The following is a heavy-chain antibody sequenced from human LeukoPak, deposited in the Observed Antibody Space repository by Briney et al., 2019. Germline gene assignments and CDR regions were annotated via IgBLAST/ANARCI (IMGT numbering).Heavy chain of an antibody. J-gene: IGHJ3*02. CDR1: GYTFTIYG. CDR2: ISAYNGST. CDR3: ARDSRIAARREAFDI. D-gene: IGHD6-6*01. Sequence: ASVTVSCTASGYTFTIYGISWVRQAPGQGLEWMGWISAYNGSTNYAPKLQGRVTMTTDTSTSTAYMELRSLRSDDTAVYYCARDSRIAARREAFDIWGQGTMVTVSA. V-gene: IGHV1-18*01.